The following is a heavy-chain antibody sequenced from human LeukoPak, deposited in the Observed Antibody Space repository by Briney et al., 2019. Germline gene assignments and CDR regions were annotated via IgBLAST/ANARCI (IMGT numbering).Heavy chain of an antibody. CDR1: GFTFSSYA. CDR3: ASKTLRLGELSLDFDY. Sequence: PGRSLRLSCAASGFTFSSYAMHWVRQAPGKGLEWVAVISYDGNNKFYADSVKGRFTISRDNSKNTLYLQMNSLRAEDTAVYYCASKTLRLGELSLDFDYWGQGTLVTVS. V-gene: IGHV3-30-3*01. J-gene: IGHJ4*02. D-gene: IGHD3-16*02. CDR2: ISYDGNNK.